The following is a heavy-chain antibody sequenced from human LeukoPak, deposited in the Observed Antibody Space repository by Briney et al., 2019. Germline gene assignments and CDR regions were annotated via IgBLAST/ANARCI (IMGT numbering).Heavy chain of an antibody. J-gene: IGHJ4*02. V-gene: IGHV4-38-2*02. CDR1: GYSISSGYY. CDR3: ARDPGSSWYDY. Sequence: PSETLSLTCTVSGYSISSGYYWGWIRQPPGKGLEWIGSIYHSGSTYYNPSLKSRVTISVDTSKNQFSLKLSSVTAADTAVYYCARDPGSSWYDYWGQGTLVTVSS. D-gene: IGHD6-13*01. CDR2: IYHSGST.